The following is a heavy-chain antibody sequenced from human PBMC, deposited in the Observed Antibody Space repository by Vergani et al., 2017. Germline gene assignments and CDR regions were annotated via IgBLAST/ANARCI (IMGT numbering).Heavy chain of an antibody. Sequence: QVQLVQSGAEVKKPGASVKVSCKASGYTFTSYGISWVRQAPGQGLEWMGWISAYNGNTNYAQKLQGRVTMTTDTSTSTAYMELSSLRSEDTAVYYCARASNYYDSSGYYFGAYWGQGTLVTVSS. CDR1: GYTFTSYG. D-gene: IGHD3-22*01. V-gene: IGHV1-18*04. CDR2: ISAYNGNT. CDR3: ARASNYYDSSGYYFGAY. J-gene: IGHJ4*02.